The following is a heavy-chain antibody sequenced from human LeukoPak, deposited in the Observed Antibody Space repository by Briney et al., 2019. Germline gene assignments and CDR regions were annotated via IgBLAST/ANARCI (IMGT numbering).Heavy chain of an antibody. Sequence: GGSLRLSCAASGFTFSSYEMNWVRQAPGKGLEWVSYISSSGSTIYYADSVKGRFTISRDNAKNSLYLQMNSLRAEDTAVYYCARDATTGLMGYYYYYMDVWGKGTTVTISS. CDR2: ISSSGSTI. D-gene: IGHD4-17*01. V-gene: IGHV3-48*03. CDR1: GFTFSSYE. CDR3: ARDATTGLMGYYYYYMDV. J-gene: IGHJ6*03.